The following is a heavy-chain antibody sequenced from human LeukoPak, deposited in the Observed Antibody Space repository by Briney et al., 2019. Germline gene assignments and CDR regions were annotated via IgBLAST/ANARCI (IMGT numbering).Heavy chain of an antibody. CDR1: GFTFSSSA. Sequence: GGSLRLSCAAPGFTFSSSAISWGRQAPGKGLEWVSAISGSGGSTYYADSVKGRFTISRDNSKNTYLQMNSLRAEDTAVYYCAQYSSSWYERDWFDPWGQGTLVTVSS. V-gene: IGHV3-23*01. CDR3: AQYSSSWYERDWFDP. CDR2: ISGSGGST. J-gene: IGHJ5*02. D-gene: IGHD6-13*01.